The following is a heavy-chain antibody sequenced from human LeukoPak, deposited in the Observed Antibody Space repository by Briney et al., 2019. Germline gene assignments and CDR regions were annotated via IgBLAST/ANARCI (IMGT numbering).Heavy chain of an antibody. Sequence: PGGSLRLSCAASGFTFSSYSMNWVRQAPGKGLEWVSYISSSGSTIYYADSVKGRFTISRDNAKNSLYLQMNSLRDEDTAVYYCARRGYSYAPGAFDIWGQGTMVTVSS. V-gene: IGHV3-48*02. CDR3: ARRGYSYAPGAFDI. CDR2: ISSSGSTI. CDR1: GFTFSSYS. D-gene: IGHD5-18*01. J-gene: IGHJ3*02.